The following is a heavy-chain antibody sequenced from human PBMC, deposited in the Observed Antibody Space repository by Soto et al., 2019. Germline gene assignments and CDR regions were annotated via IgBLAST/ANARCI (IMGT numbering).Heavy chain of an antibody. CDR2: ISGSGGST. D-gene: IGHD3-22*01. V-gene: IGHV3-23*01. J-gene: IGHJ4*02. CDR1: GFTFSSYA. CDR3: ATGVTMIVVVITHFDY. Sequence: ESGGGLVQPGGSLRLSCAASGFTFSSYAMSWVRQAPGKGLEWVSAISGSGGSTYYADSVKGRFTISRDNSKNTLYLQMNSLRAEDTAVYYCATGVTMIVVVITHFDYWGQGTLVTVSS.